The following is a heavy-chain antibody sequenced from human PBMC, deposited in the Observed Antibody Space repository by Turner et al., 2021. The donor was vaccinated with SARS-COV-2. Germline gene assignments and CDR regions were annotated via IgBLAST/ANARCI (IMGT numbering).Heavy chain of an antibody. D-gene: IGHD6-19*01. V-gene: IGHV4-39*01. CDR2: VHSSGNT. J-gene: IGHJ6*02. CDR3: ARHSSGWYYYAMDV. CDR1: GDSISSTPHY. Sequence: QLQLQESGPGLVKPWETLSLTCFVSGDSISSTPHYWGWIRQPPGQALEWIAHVHSSGNTHYNPSLKSRVTLSVDTAKNHLSLELTSVTAADTAVYYCARHSSGWYYYAMDVWGQGTTVTVSS.